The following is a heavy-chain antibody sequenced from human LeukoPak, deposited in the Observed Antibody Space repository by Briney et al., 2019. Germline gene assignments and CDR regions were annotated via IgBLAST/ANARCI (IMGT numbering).Heavy chain of an antibody. J-gene: IGHJ6*02. CDR1: GFTVSSNY. CDR2: IYSGGST. V-gene: IGHV3-66*01. Sequence: LPGGSLRLSCAASGFTVSSNYMSWVRQAPGKGLEWVSVIYSGGSTYYADSVKGRFTISRDNSKNTLYLQMNSLRAEDTAVYYCAAVYDSSARYYYGMDVWGQGTTVTVSS. D-gene: IGHD3-22*01. CDR3: AAVYDSSARYYYGMDV.